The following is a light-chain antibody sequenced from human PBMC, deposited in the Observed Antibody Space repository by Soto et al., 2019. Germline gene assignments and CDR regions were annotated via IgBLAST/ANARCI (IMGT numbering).Light chain of an antibody. Sequence: EIVLTQSPGTLSLSPGEIATLSCRASQSVGSSYLAWYQQKPGQAPRLLIYGASSRATGIPDRFSGSGSATDFTLTISRLEPEDFAVYYCQQYGSSPRTFGQGTRVEIK. V-gene: IGKV3-20*01. J-gene: IGKJ1*01. CDR2: GAS. CDR3: QQYGSSPRT. CDR1: QSVGSSY.